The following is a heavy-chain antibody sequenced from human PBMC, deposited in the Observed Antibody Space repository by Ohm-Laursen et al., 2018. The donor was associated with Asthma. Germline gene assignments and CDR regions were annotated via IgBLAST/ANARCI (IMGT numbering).Heavy chain of an antibody. CDR1: GYTFTGYY. V-gene: IGHV1-2*06. D-gene: IGHD5-24*01. CDR2: INPNSGGT. J-gene: IGHJ6*02. Sequence: ASVKVSCKASGYTFTGYYMHWVRQAPGQGLEWKGRINPNSGGTNYAQKFQGRVTITADESTSTAYMELSSLRSEDTAVYYCARDLKLLGYYYGMDVWGQGTTVTVSS. CDR3: ARDLKLLGYYYGMDV.